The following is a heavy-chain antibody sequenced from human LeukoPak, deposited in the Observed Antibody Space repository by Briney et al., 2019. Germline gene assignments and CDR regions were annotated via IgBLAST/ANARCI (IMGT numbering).Heavy chain of an antibody. D-gene: IGHD3-10*01. J-gene: IGHJ4*02. CDR1: GDSVSSGSSH. CDR2: IYYTGST. CDR3: AIVGVSAIADIDY. V-gene: IGHV4-61*01. Sequence: PSETLSLTCTVSGDSVSSGSSHWSWIRQPPGKGLEWIGYIYYTGSTNYNPSLKSRVTISVDKSKNQFSLRLSSVTAADTAVYYCAIVGVSAIADIDYWGQGTLVIVSS.